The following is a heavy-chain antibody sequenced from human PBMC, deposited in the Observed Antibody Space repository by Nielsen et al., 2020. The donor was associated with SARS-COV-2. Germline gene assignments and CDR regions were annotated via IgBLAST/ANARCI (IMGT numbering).Heavy chain of an antibody. CDR3: TTRTFYLDY. CDR2: IGTSGGNS. J-gene: IGHJ4*02. Sequence: GESLKSSCEAAETTYINYGMSWVRQAQGKGLEWVPSIGTSGGNSYYSDSVKGRFTISRAISKNTLFLQMNSMRAEDTALYYCTTRTFYLDYWGQGTLVTVSS. D-gene: IGHD1-1*01. V-gene: IGHV3-23*01. CDR1: ETTYINYG.